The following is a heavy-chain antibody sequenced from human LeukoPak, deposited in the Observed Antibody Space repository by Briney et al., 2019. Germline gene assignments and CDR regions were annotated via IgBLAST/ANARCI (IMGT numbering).Heavy chain of an antibody. J-gene: IGHJ4*02. CDR2: IDPTDSYT. CDR1: GYIFTSYW. V-gene: IGHV5-10-1*01. Sequence: GESLKIPCKGSGYIFTSYWITWVRQMPGKGLEWMGMIDPTDSYTNYSPSFQGHVTISTDKSISTAYLQWSSLKASDTAIYYCARRGRSSSNFDFWGQGTLVTVSS. D-gene: IGHD6-6*01. CDR3: ARRGRSSSNFDF.